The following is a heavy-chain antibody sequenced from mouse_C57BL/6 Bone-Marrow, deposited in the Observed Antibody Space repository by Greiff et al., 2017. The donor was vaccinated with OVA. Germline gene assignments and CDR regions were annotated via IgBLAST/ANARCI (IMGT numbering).Heavy chain of an antibody. Sequence: QVQLQQPGAELVRPGSSVKLSCKASGYTFTSYWMDWVKQRPGQGLEWIGNIYPSDSETHYNQKFKDKATLTVDKSSSTAYMQLSSLTSEDSAVYYCARRHCGSSYDAMDYWGQGTSVTVSS. D-gene: IGHD1-1*01. CDR2: IYPSDSET. CDR1: GYTFTSYW. CDR3: ARRHCGSSYDAMDY. J-gene: IGHJ4*01. V-gene: IGHV1-61*01.